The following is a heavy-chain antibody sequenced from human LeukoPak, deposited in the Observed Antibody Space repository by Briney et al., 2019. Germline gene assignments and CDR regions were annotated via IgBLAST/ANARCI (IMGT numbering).Heavy chain of an antibody. Sequence: PGGSLRLSCAASGFTFSSYGMHWVRQAPGKGLEWVAVIWYDGSNKYYADSVKGRFTISRDNSKNTLYLQMNSLRAEDTAVYYCAKDEAVQQLWPWGYFDYWGQGTLVTVSS. CDR3: AKDEAVQQLWPWGYFDY. CDR2: IWYDGSNK. V-gene: IGHV3-30*02. CDR1: GFTFSSYG. D-gene: IGHD5-18*01. J-gene: IGHJ4*02.